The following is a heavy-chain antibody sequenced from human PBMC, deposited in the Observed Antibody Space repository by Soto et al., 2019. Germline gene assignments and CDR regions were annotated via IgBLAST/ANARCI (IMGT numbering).Heavy chain of an antibody. CDR2: SRHKAKKYTT. CDR3: VRITGDRNWFDP. V-gene: IGHV3-72*01. J-gene: IGHJ5*02. D-gene: IGHD1-20*01. CDR1: GFTFSYHY. Sequence: HPGGSLRLSCAGSGFTFSYHYIGWVRQAPGKGLEWVGRSRHKAKKYTTDYAASVKGRFTISRDDSRKSVFLQMNSLKTEDTAVYYCVRITGDRNWFDPWGQGTLVTVS.